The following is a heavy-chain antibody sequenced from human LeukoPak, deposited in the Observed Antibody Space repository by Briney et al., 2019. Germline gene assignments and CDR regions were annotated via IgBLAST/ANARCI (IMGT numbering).Heavy chain of an antibody. Sequence: VASVKVSCKASGYTFTSYDINWVRQATGQGLEWMGWMNPNSGNTGYAQKFQGRVTMTRDTSTSTVYMELSSLRSEDTAVYYCARVPRYEAFDIWGQGTMVTVSS. CDR1: GYTFTSYD. CDR2: MNPNSGNT. J-gene: IGHJ3*02. V-gene: IGHV1-8*01. CDR3: ARVPRYEAFDI.